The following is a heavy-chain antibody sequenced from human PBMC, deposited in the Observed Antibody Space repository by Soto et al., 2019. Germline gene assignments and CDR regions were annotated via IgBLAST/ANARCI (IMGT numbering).Heavy chain of an antibody. V-gene: IGHV1-69*02. Sequence: QVQLVQSGAEVKKPGSSVKVSCKASGGTFSSYTISWVRQAPGQGLEWMGRIIPILGIANYAQKFQGRVTSTADKSTSTAYMELSSLRSEDTAVYYCARYDYYYGSGAFLEYWCQGTLVTVSS. D-gene: IGHD3-10*01. J-gene: IGHJ4*01. CDR1: GGTFSSYT. CDR2: IIPILGIA. CDR3: ARYDYYYGSGAFLEY.